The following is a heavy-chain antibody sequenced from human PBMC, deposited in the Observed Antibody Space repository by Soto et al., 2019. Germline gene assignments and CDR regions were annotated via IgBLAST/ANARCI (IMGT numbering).Heavy chain of an antibody. CDR1: GGSISSGDYY. CDR3: AREPTSYYYYYGMDV. J-gene: IGHJ6*02. D-gene: IGHD1-1*01. Sequence: SETLSLTCTVSGGSISSGDYYWSWIRQPPGKGLEWIGYIYYSGSTNYNPSLKSRVTISVDTSKNQFSLKLTSVTAADTAVYYCAREPTSYYYYYGMDVWGQRTTVTVSS. V-gene: IGHV4-30-4*01. CDR2: IYYSGST.